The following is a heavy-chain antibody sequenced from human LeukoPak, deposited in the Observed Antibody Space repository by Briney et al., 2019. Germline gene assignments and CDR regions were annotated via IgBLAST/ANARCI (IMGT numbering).Heavy chain of an antibody. J-gene: IGHJ4*02. V-gene: IGHV3-23*01. Sequence: GGSLRLSCAASGFTFSSYAMSWVRQAPGKGLEWVSAISGSGGSTSYAQKFQGRVTMTRDTSTSTVYMELSSLRSEDTAVYYCARALEPRDTAMVPLDYWGQGTLVTVSS. D-gene: IGHD5-18*01. CDR2: ISGSGGST. CDR1: GFTFSSYA. CDR3: ARALEPRDTAMVPLDY.